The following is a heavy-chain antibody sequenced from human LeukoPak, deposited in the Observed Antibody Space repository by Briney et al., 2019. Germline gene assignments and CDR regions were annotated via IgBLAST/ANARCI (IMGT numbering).Heavy chain of an antibody. V-gene: IGHV5-51*01. J-gene: IGHJ3*02. CDR1: GYSFTSYW. CDR3: ARLTGTCYGSGSYFVSAFDI. D-gene: IGHD3-10*01. CDR2: IYPGDSDT. Sequence: GESLKISCKGSGYSFTSYWIGWVRQMPGKGLEWMGIIYPGDSDTRYSPSFQGQVTISADKSISTAYLQWSSLKASDTAMYYCARLTGTCYGSGSYFVSAFDIWGQGTMVTVSS.